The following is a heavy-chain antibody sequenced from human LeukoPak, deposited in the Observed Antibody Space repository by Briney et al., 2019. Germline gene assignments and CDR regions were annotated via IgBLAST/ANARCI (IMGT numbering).Heavy chain of an antibody. CDR2: INAGNGDT. J-gene: IGHJ5*02. CDR3: ATVTRGTTLDH. V-gene: IGHV1-3*01. D-gene: IGHD4-23*01. CDR1: GYTFTRHA. Sequence: ASVKVSCKASGYTFTRHAIHWVRQATGQRLEWMGWINAGNGDTKYSQKFQGRVTFTGDTSASTAYMELSSLKSEDTAVYYCATVTRGTTLDHWGQGTLVTVSS.